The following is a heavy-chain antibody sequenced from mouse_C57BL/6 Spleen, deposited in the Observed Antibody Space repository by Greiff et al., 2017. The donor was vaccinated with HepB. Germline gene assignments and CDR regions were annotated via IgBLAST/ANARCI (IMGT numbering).Heavy chain of an antibody. V-gene: IGHV1-26*01. CDR2: INPNNGGT. D-gene: IGHD1-1*01. J-gene: IGHJ2*01. CDR3: ARDYYGSSPTFAY. Sequence: VQLQQSGPELVKPGASVKISCKASGYTFTDYYMNWVKQSHGKSLEWIGDINPNNGGTSYNQKFKGKATLTVDKSSSTAYMELRSLTSEDSAVYYCARDYYGSSPTFAYWGQGTTLTVSS. CDR1: GYTFTDYY.